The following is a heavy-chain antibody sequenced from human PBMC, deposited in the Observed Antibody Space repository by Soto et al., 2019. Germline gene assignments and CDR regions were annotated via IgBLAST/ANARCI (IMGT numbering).Heavy chain of an antibody. CDR3: AREAAAGRDWFDP. CDR1: GGSISSYY. J-gene: IGHJ5*02. V-gene: IGHV4-59*01. D-gene: IGHD6-13*01. Sequence: SETLSLTCTVSGGSISSYYLSWIRQPPGKGLEWIGYIYYSGSTNYNPSLKSRVTISVDTSKNQFSLKLSSVTAADTAVYYCAREAAAGRDWFDPWGQGTLVTVSS. CDR2: IYYSGST.